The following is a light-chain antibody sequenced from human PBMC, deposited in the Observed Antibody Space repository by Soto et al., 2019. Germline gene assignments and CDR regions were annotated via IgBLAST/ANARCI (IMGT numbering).Light chain of an antibody. J-gene: IGKJ1*01. V-gene: IGKV3-15*01. Sequence: EIVMTQSPATLSVSPGERANLSCRASQSVSSNLAWYQQKPGQAPRLLIYGASTRATGIPARFSGSGSGTEFTLTISSLQSEDFAVYYCQQYNNRWTFGQGTKVEIK. CDR3: QQYNNRWT. CDR1: QSVSSN. CDR2: GAS.